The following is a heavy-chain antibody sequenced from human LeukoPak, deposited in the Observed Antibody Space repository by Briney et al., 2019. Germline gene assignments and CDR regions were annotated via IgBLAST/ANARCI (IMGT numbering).Heavy chain of an antibody. D-gene: IGHD4-23*01. V-gene: IGHV3-9*03. Sequence: PGGSLRLSCAASGFTFDDYAMHWVRQAPGKGLEWVSGISWNSGSIGYADSVKGRFTISRDNAKNSLYLQMNSLRAEDMALYYCAKASDYGGPFDYWGQGTLVTVSS. J-gene: IGHJ4*02. CDR2: ISWNSGSI. CDR1: GFTFDDYA. CDR3: AKASDYGGPFDY.